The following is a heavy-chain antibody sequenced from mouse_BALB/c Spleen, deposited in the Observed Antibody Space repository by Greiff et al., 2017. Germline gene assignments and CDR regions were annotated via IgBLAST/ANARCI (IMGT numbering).Heavy chain of an antibody. CDR3: ARSGKHYAMDD. CDR1: GYTFTSYV. CDR2: INPYNDGT. J-gene: IGHJ4*01. Sequence: EVQLQQSGPELVKPGASVKMSCKASGYTFTSYVMHWVKQKPGQGLEWIGYINPYNDGTKYNEKFKGKATLTSDKSSSTAYMELSSLTSEDSAVYYCARSGKHYAMDDWGQGTSVTVSS. D-gene: IGHD1-3*01. V-gene: IGHV1-14*01.